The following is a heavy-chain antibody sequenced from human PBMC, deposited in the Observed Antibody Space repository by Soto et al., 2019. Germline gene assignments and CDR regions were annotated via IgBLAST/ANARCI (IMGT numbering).Heavy chain of an antibody. D-gene: IGHD2-15*01. CDR1: GYSLSSSDYY. CDR2: MFYSGLT. V-gene: IGHV4-39*01. J-gene: IGHJ6*02. Sequence: SETLSLTCIVSGYSLSSSDYYWAWIRQSPGKVLDWIGSMFYSGLTYYNPSLKSRVTLSVDTSKNQFSVRLNSVTAADTAVYYCAPLSVSLSGPYGIHVWGQGTTVTVSS. CDR3: APLSVSLSGPYGIHV.